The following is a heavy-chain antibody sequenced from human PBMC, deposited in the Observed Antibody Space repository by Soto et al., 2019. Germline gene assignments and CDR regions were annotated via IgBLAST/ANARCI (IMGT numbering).Heavy chain of an antibody. Sequence: QVQLVQSRAEVKKPGASVKVSCKVSGYTLTGLSMHWVRQAPGKGLEWMGGFDPEDGETIYAQKFQGRVTMTEDTSTDTAYMELSSLRSEDTAVYYCATGGGSGSLSPTYGMDVWGQGTTVTVSS. D-gene: IGHD1-26*01. CDR3: ATGGGSGSLSPTYGMDV. V-gene: IGHV1-24*01. J-gene: IGHJ6*02. CDR1: GYTLTGLS. CDR2: FDPEDGET.